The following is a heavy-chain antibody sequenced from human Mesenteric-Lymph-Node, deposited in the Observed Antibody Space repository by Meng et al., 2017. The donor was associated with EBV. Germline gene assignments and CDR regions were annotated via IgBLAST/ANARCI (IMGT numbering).Heavy chain of an antibody. D-gene: IGHD6-19*01. CDR3: ARETRIAVPGTLGRDWFDP. Sequence: QGRRVHFGAEVKKPGASVKVSCKASGYTFSDYNIHWVRQVPGEGLEGMGRINPNSGGTKYTEKFQDRVTMTRDTSISTVYMELTRLRSDDTALYFCARETRIAVPGTLGRDWFDPWGQGTLVTVSS. J-gene: IGHJ5*02. CDR2: INPNSGGT. CDR1: GYTFSDYN. V-gene: IGHV1-2*06.